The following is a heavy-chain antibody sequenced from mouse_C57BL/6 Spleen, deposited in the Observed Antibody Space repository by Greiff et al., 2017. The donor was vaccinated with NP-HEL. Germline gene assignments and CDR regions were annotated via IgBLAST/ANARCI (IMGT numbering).Heavy chain of an antibody. CDR1: GYTFTSYW. J-gene: IGHJ3*01. CDR2: IYPGSGST. D-gene: IGHD3-2*02. Sequence: VQLQQPGAELVKPGASVKMTCKASGYTFTSYWITWVKQRPGQGLEWIGDIYPGSGSTNYNEKFKSKATLTVDTSSSTAYMQLSSLTSEDSAVYYCARRDSSGYVGFAYWGQGTLVTVSA. V-gene: IGHV1-55*01. CDR3: ARRDSSGYVGFAY.